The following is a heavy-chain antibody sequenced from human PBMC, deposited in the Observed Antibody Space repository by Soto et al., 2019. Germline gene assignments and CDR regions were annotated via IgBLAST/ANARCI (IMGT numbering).Heavy chain of an antibody. J-gene: IGHJ4*02. CDR2: VDSSGRT. CDR3: AKWPRSGSYYCDH. V-gene: IGHV3-23*01. D-gene: IGHD1-26*01. Sequence: GGSLRLSCAASGFTFSSYAMSWVRQAPGKGPEWVSLVDSSGRTYYTDSVKGRFTVSRDNSENTVYLQMNSLRAEDTAVYYCAKWPRSGSYYCDHWGQGTLVTVSS. CDR1: GFTFSSYA.